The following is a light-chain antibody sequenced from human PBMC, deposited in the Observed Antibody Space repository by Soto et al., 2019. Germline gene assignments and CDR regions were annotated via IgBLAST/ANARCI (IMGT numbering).Light chain of an antibody. CDR2: DAS. CDR3: QQRSGWPT. Sequence: EIVLTQSPDTLSLSPGERATLSCRASQTVSTYLAWYQQKPGQAPRPLVYDASKRAPGIPARFIGSGSGTDFTLTVSSLEREDFALYYCQQRSGWPTFGQGTKVEI. V-gene: IGKV3-11*01. J-gene: IGKJ1*01. CDR1: QTVSTY.